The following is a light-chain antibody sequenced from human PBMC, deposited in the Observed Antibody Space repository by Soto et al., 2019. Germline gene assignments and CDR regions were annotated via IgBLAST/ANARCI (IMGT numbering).Light chain of an antibody. V-gene: IGLV6-57*02. Sequence: NFVLSQPHSVSDSPGKTVTISCTGNSGDIATNYVQWYQQRPGSVPTIVIYENDQRPSGVPDRSSGSFDSSSASLTISGLKIEDEADYYCQSYDSDTLSVVFGGGTKVTVL. CDR3: QSYDSDTLSVV. CDR1: SGDIATNY. J-gene: IGLJ2*01. CDR2: END.